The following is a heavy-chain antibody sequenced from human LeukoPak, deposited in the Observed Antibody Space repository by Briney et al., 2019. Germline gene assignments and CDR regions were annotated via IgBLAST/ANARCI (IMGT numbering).Heavy chain of an antibody. CDR1: GFTFSSYS. J-gene: IGHJ4*02. CDR2: ISGACTTM. CDR3: VKGNPRRYSLDY. V-gene: IGHV3-48*01. D-gene: IGHD5-18*01. Sequence: GGSLRLSCAASGFTFSSYSMNWVSQAPGKGMEWFSYISGACTTMSYAASVKGRFTISRANANNSLYLQVNSLSAEDSAVYYCVKGNPRRYSLDYWGQGTLVTVSS.